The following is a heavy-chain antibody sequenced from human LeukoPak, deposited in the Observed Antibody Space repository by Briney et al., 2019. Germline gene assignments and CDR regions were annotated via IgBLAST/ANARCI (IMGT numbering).Heavy chain of an antibody. CDR1: GGSFSGYY. J-gene: IGHJ6*03. D-gene: IGHD2-2*01. CDR2: INHSGST. Sequence: SETLSLTCAVYGGSFSGYYWSWIRQPPGKGLEWIGEINHSGSTNYNPTLKSRVTISVDTSKNQFSLKLSSVTAADTAVYYCARNARSTSSLYRYYYYYYMDVWGKGTTVAVSS. CDR3: ARNARSTSSLYRYYYYYYMDV. V-gene: IGHV4-34*01.